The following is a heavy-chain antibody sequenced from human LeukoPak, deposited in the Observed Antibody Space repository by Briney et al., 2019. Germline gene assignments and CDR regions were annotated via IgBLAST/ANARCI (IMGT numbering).Heavy chain of an antibody. V-gene: IGHV3-23*01. CDR3: ARSGIAAAGAKMGDY. Sequence: GGSLRLSCAASGFTFSSYATSWVRQAPGKGLEWVSAISGSGGSTYYADSVKGRFTISRDNSKNTLYLQMNSLRAEDTAVYYCARSGIAAAGAKMGDYWGQGTLVTVSS. CDR2: ISGSGGST. J-gene: IGHJ4*02. CDR1: GFTFSSYA. D-gene: IGHD6-13*01.